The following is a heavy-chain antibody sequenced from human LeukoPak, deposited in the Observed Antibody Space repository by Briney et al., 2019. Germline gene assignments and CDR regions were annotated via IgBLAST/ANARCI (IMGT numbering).Heavy chain of an antibody. CDR1: GYTFTSYG. CDR2: ISAYNGNT. J-gene: IGHJ5*02. D-gene: IGHD3-3*01. Sequence: GASVKLSCKASGYTFTSYGISWVRQAPGQGLEWMGWISAYNGNTNYAQKLPGRVTMTTDTSTSTAYMELRNLRSDDTAVYCCARDEDSSTTYGVVWFDHLGQGTPVTVSS. CDR3: ARDEDSSTTYGVVWFDH. V-gene: IGHV1-18*01.